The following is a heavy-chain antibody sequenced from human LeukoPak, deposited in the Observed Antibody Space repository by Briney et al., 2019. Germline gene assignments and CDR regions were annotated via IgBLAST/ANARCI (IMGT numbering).Heavy chain of an antibody. CDR3: ARQGGSSSPYYYYYIDV. CDR1: GYSITSGYY. V-gene: IGHV4-38-2*01. J-gene: IGHJ6*03. D-gene: IGHD6-6*01. CDR2: IFHAGNT. Sequence: SETLSLTCDVSGYSITSGYYWGWFRQPPGKGLEWIGNIFHAGNTYYNPSLRSRVTISVDTSKNQFSLRLTSVTAADTAVYYRARQGGSSSPYYYYYIDVWGKGTTVTVSS.